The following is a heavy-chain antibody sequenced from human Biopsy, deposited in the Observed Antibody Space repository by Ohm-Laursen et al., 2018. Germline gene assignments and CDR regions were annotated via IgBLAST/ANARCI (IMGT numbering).Heavy chain of an antibody. Sequence: GTLSLTWPVPGGSISSYYWSWIRQPPGKGLEWIGYIYYTGSTNYNPSLKSRVTISVDTSMNHLSLRLTSVTAADTAVYYCARHAPSYSGSYWRYFDLWGRGTLVTVSS. CDR2: IYYTGST. CDR1: GGSISSYY. CDR3: ARHAPSYSGSYWRYFDL. J-gene: IGHJ2*01. V-gene: IGHV4-59*08. D-gene: IGHD1-26*01.